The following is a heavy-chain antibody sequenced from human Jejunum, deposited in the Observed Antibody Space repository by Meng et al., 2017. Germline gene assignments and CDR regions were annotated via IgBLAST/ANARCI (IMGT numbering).Heavy chain of an antibody. D-gene: IGHD1-14*01. CDR2: ISTSGDIQ. CDR1: GFSFSDYY. CDR3: ARLRRGPDVFDF. J-gene: IGHJ3*01. V-gene: IGHV3-11*04. Sequence: LWESGGGLVKPGGSLRLSCTVSGFSFSDYYMSWIRQVPGKGLEWVSYISTSGDIQKYDDSVKGRFTISRDNAKNSLFLQMNNLRAQDAAVYYCARLRRGPDVFDFWGQGTMVTVPS.